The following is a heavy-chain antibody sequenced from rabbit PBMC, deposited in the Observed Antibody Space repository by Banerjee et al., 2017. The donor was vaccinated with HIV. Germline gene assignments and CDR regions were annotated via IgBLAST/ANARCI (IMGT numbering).Heavy chain of an antibody. CDR3: ARDLPDVIGWNFGW. D-gene: IGHD1-1*01. CDR1: GVSLNDKDV. CDR2: IYVGSGGGT. Sequence: QEQLTETGGGLVQPGGSLTLSCKASGVSLNDKDVMCWVRQAPGKGLEWIACIYVGSGGGTKYASWAKGRYTFSKTSSTTVTLEMTSLTAADTATYFCARDLPDVIGWNFGWWGPGTLVTVS. V-gene: IGHV1S45*01. J-gene: IGHJ4*01.